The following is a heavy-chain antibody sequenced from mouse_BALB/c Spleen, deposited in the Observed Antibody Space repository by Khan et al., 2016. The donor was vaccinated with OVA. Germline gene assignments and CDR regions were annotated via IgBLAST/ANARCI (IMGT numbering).Heavy chain of an antibody. Sequence: VQLKQSGAELVKPGASVKLSCTASGFNIKDTYIHWVMQRPEQGLEWIGRIDPANDNTQYDPKFQGKATITADTSSNTAYLQFSSLTSEDTAVYYWARGGWSYAMDYWGQGTSVTVSS. D-gene: IGHD1-1*02. V-gene: IGHV14-3*02. CDR1: GFNIKDTY. CDR2: IDPANDNT. CDR3: ARGGWSYAMDY. J-gene: IGHJ4*01.